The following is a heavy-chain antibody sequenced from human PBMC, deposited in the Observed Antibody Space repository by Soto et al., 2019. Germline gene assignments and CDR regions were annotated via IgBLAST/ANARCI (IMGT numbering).Heavy chain of an antibody. CDR2: TYSGGTT. V-gene: IGHV3-53*01. CDR1: GLTVSSDY. D-gene: IGHD6-13*01. CDR3: VREGRDHRNSRNAYDI. Sequence: GGSLRLSCAASGLTVSSDYMSWVRQAPGRGLEWVSVTYSGGTTYYADSVKGRFTISRDSSKNTLYLQMDSLRAEDTAMYYCVREGRDHRNSRNAYDIWGEGTMVTVSS. J-gene: IGHJ3*02.